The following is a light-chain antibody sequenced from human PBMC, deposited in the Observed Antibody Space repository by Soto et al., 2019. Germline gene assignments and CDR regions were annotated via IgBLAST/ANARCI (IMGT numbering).Light chain of an antibody. J-gene: IGLJ2*01. CDR3: AAWDDSLNGLV. V-gene: IGLV1-44*01. Sequence: QPVLTQPPSASGTPGQRVTISCSGSSSNIGGNTVNWYQQLPGTAPKVLIYSSDQRPSGVPDRFSGSKSGTSASLAISGLQSEDEADYSCAAWDDSLNGLVFGGGTKLTVL. CDR2: SSD. CDR1: SSNIGGNT.